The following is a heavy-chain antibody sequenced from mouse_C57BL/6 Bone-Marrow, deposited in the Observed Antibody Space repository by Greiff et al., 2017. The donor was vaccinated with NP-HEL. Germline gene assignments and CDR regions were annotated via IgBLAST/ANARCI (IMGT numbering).Heavy chain of an antibody. CDR3: ATFHIDL. CDR1: GFTFSDYG. D-gene: IGHD1-2*01. J-gene: IGHJ2*01. V-gene: IGHV5-17*01. Sequence: EVHLVESGGGLVKPGGSLKLFCAASGFTFSDYGMHWVRQAPEKGLEWVAYISSGSSTIYYADTVKGRFTISRDNAKNTLFLQMTSLRSEDTAMYYCATFHIDLWGQGTTLTVSS. CDR2: ISSGSSTI.